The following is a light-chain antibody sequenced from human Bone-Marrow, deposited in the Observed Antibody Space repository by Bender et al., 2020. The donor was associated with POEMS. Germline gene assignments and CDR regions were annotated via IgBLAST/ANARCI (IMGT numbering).Light chain of an antibody. Sequence: QSVVTQPPSLSEAPRQRVTISCSGSSSNLGNHGFNWYQQLPGEAPKLLIYYDDLLTPGVSDRFSASKSGTSASLAISELQSEDEALYYCSGWDDSLSGWVIGGGNKLTVL. CDR1: SSNLGNHG. J-gene: IGLJ3*02. CDR2: YDD. V-gene: IGLV1-36*01. CDR3: SGWDDSLSGWV.